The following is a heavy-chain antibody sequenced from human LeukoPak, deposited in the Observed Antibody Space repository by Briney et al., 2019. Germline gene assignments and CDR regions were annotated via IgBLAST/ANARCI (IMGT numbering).Heavy chain of an antibody. J-gene: IGHJ4*02. CDR1: GGSFSGYY. V-gene: IGHV4-34*01. CDR3: ARHPRRVPLDY. CDR2: INHSGST. D-gene: IGHD2-2*01. Sequence: PSETLSLTCVVYGGSFSGYYWSWIRQPPGKGLEWIGEINHSGSTNYNPSLKSRVTISVDTSKNQFSLKLSSVTAADTAVYYCARHPRRVPLDYWGQGTLVTVSS.